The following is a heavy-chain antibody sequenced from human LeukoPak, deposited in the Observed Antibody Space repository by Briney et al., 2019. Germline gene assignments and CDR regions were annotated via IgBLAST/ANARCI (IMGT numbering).Heavy chain of an antibody. CDR2: IQYSGST. D-gene: IGHD3-10*01. Sequence: SETLSLTCTVSGGSISPYYWSWIRQPPGKGLEWVGYIQYSGSTSYNPSLKSRVTISVDTSKNQFSLKLSSVTAADSAVYSCARYGGTYFDTWGQGTMVTVSS. J-gene: IGHJ3*02. CDR3: ARYGGTYFDT. CDR1: GGSISPYY. V-gene: IGHV4-59*08.